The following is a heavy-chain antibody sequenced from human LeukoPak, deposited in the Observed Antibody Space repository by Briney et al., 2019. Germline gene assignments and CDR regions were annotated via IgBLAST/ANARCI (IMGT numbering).Heavy chain of an antibody. CDR2: IYYSGST. CDR3: ARGVKSSGWYPG. CDR1: GGSFSGYY. D-gene: IGHD6-19*01. V-gene: IGHV4-34*01. Sequence: PSETLSLTCAVYGGSFSGYYWSWIRQPPGKGLEWIGSIYYSGSTYYNPSLKSRVTISVDTSKNQFSLKLSSVTAADTAVYYCARGVKSSGWYPGWGQGTLVTVSS. J-gene: IGHJ4*02.